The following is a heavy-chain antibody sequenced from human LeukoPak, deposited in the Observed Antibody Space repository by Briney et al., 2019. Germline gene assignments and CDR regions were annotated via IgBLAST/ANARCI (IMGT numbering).Heavy chain of an antibody. CDR3: ARGLPGGTYYYDSSGYYAFGY. Sequence: PGGSLRLSCAASGFTFSSYSMSWVRQAPGKGLEWVSAISGSGGSTYYADSVKGRFTISRDNSKNTLYLQMNSLRAEDTAVYYCARGLPGGTYYYDSSGYYAFGYWGQGTLVTVSS. J-gene: IGHJ4*02. CDR2: ISGSGGST. CDR1: GFTFSSYS. V-gene: IGHV3-23*01. D-gene: IGHD3-22*01.